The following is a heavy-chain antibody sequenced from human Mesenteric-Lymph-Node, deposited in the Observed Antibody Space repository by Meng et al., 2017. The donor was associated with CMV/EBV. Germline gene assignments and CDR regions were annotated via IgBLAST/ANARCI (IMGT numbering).Heavy chain of an antibody. J-gene: IGHJ1*01. Sequence: GGSLRLSCAASGFTFSSSAMSWVRQAPGKGLEWVSVIYRDGSSTYYADSVKGHFTISRDNSKNTLYLQMNSLRAEDTAVYYCAKNAGVNYDFWSGLRFQHWGQGTLVTVSS. CDR2: IYRDGSST. CDR3: AKNAGVNYDFWSGLRFQH. V-gene: IGHV3-23*03. CDR1: GFTFSSSA. D-gene: IGHD3-3*01.